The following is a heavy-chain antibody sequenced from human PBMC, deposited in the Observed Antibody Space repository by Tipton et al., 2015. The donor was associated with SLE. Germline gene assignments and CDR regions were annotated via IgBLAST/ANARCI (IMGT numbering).Heavy chain of an antibody. Sequence: TLSLTCSVSGGSISSHYWHWIRQSPGKGLEWIGRIYPGGGTNYNPSLNSRVTISVDTSKNQFSLKLTSVTAADTAVYYCARDSPGMAAADWGQGTLVTVSS. V-gene: IGHV4-4*08. CDR3: ARDSPGMAAAD. D-gene: IGHD6-13*01. J-gene: IGHJ4*02. CDR1: GGSISSHY. CDR2: IYPGGGT.